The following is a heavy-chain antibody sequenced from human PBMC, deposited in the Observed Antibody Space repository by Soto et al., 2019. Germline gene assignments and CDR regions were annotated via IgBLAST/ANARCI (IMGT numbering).Heavy chain of an antibody. V-gene: IGHV3-23*01. CDR3: AKAINWNYGYYYGMDV. D-gene: IGHD1-7*01. CDR1: GFTFSSYA. Sequence: GGSLRLSCAASGFTFSSYAMSWVRQAPGKGLEWVSGISGGGSSTYYADSVKGRFTISRDNSKNTLYLQMNSLRAEDTAVYYCAKAINWNYGYYYGMDVWGQGTTVTVSS. CDR2: ISGGGSST. J-gene: IGHJ6*02.